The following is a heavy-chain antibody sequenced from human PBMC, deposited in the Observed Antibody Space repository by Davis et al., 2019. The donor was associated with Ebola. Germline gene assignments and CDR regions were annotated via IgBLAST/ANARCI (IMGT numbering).Heavy chain of an antibody. Sequence: SETLSLTCAVYGGSFSSYYWSWIRQPPGKGLEWIGYIYYSGSTNYNPSLKSRVTISVDTSKNQFSLKLSSVTAADTAVYYCARYGPSSGYDWIDYWGQGTLVTVSS. J-gene: IGHJ4*02. CDR2: IYYSGST. V-gene: IGHV4-59*08. D-gene: IGHD5-12*01. CDR1: GGSFSSYY. CDR3: ARYGPSSGYDWIDY.